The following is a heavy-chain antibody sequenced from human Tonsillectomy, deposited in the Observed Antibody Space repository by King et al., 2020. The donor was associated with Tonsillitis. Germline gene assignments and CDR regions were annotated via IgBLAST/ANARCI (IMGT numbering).Heavy chain of an antibody. Sequence: VQLVESGAEVEKPGASVMLSCKASGYTFTSYFMHWVRQAPGQGLEWMGIINPSGGSTTYAQKFQGRVTMTRDTSTSTVYMELSSLRSEDTAVYYCARLTNNYGDLEGAFDIWGQGTVVTVSS. V-gene: IGHV1-46*01. CDR2: INPSGGST. CDR3: ARLTNNYGDLEGAFDI. D-gene: IGHD4-17*01. CDR1: GYTFTSYF. J-gene: IGHJ3*02.